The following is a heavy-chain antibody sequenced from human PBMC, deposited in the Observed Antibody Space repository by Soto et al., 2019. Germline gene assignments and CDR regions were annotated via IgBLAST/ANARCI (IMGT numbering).Heavy chain of an antibody. D-gene: IGHD3-9*01. J-gene: IGHJ4*02. Sequence: EVQVLESGGGLAQPGRSLRLSCAVSGLSFSSYAMTWVRQSPGKGLEWVSSISRSGNSTYSADSVRGRFTLSRDNSKNTLYLQMNSLRAEDTAVYYCAKDAKILDWLPTSYYFDFWGQGTLVNVSS. CDR2: ISRSGNST. CDR1: GLSFSSYA. CDR3: AKDAKILDWLPTSYYFDF. V-gene: IGHV3-23*01.